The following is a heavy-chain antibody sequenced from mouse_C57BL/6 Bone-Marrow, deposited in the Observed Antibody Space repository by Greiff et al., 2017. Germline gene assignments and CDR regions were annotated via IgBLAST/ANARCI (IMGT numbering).Heavy chain of an antibody. V-gene: IGHV1-47*01. CDR1: GYTFTTYP. J-gene: IGHJ2*01. CDR2: FPPSNNDT. D-gene: IGHD1-1*01. CDR3: ARDGTYGKYYWDY. Sequence: VQLQQSGAELVKPGASVKMSCKASGYTFTTYPIEWMKQNHGKSLEWIGNFPPSNNDTKYNQKFKGKATLTVEKSSSTVYMELSRLTSDDSAVYYGARDGTYGKYYWDYSGQGTPLTVSS.